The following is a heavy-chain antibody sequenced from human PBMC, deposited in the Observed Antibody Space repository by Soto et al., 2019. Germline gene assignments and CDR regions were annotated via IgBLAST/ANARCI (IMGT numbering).Heavy chain of an antibody. CDR2: IAYSGTT. D-gene: IGHD3-10*01. V-gene: IGHV4-61*03. Sequence: SETLSLTCTLSGGSITLGDYYWTWIRQPPGKGLEWIGPIAYSGTTNYNPSLKSRVTMSVDASKNHFSLNLSSVTAADTAVYYCARGPRGYVYYHGMDVWGQGTTVTVSS. J-gene: IGHJ6*02. CDR3: ARGPRGYVYYHGMDV. CDR1: GGSITLGDYY.